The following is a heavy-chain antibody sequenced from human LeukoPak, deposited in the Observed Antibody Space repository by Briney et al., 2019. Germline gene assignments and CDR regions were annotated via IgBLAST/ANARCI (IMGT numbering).Heavy chain of an antibody. CDR2: ISSSGSTI. V-gene: IGHV3-11*01. Sequence: GGSLRLSCAASGFTFSDYYMSWIRQAPGKGLEWVSYISSSGSTIYYADSVKGRFTISRDNAKNSLYLQMNSLRAEDTAVYYCARVFPYSGSWLYYFDYWGQGTLVTVSS. CDR1: GFTFSDYY. J-gene: IGHJ4*02. CDR3: ARVFPYSGSWLYYFDY. D-gene: IGHD6-13*01.